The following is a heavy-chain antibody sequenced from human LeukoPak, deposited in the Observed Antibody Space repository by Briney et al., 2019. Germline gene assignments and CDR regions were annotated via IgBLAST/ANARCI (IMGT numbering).Heavy chain of an antibody. CDR3: ARVEDYDILTGFDY. D-gene: IGHD3-9*01. CDR2: ISSSGSTI. V-gene: IGHV3-48*03. Sequence: GGSLRLSCAASGFAFSSYEMNWVRQAPGKGLEWVSYISSSGSTIYYADSVKGRFTISRDNAKNSLYLQMNSLRAEDTAVYYCARVEDYDILTGFDYWGQGTLVTVSS. J-gene: IGHJ4*02. CDR1: GFAFSSYE.